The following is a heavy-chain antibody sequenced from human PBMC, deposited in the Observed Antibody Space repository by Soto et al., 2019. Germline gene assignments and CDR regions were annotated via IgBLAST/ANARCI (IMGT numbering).Heavy chain of an antibody. Sequence: QVQLVQSGAEVKKPGSSVKVSCTASGGSLSNFGIRWVRQAPGQGLEWMGAIIPVFGTPNYAQKFQDRVTINADESTTTVYMEVRSLISEDSAVYYCARGDATKIVVTTYYAMDVWGQGTTVTVSS. D-gene: IGHD3-22*01. J-gene: IGHJ6*02. V-gene: IGHV1-69*12. CDR1: GGSLSNFG. CDR3: ARGDATKIVVTTYYAMDV. CDR2: IIPVFGTP.